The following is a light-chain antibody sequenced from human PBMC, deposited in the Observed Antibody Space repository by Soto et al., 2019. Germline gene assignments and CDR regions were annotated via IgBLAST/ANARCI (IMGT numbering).Light chain of an antibody. Sequence: EXVXTQSPGXLSXSPGESVTISCRASQTITYNFLAWYQQRPGQAPRLLIYGASVRATGIPDRFSGGGSGTDFTLTISRLEPEDFAVYYCQQYAYSTPLTFGGGTKVDIK. CDR2: GAS. CDR1: QTITYNF. V-gene: IGKV3-20*01. CDR3: QQYAYSTPLT. J-gene: IGKJ4*01.